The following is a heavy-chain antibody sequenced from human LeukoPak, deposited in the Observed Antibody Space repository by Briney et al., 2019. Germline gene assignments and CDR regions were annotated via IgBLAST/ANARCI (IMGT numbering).Heavy chain of an antibody. CDR2: ISYDGSNK. Sequence: PGGSLRLSCAASGFTFSSYAMHWVRQAPGKGLEWVAVISYDGSNKYYADSVKGRFTISRDNSKNTLYLQMNSLRVEDTAVYYCAKAEQQWLLPFDYWGQGTLVTVSS. CDR3: AKAEQQWLLPFDY. D-gene: IGHD6-19*01. CDR1: GFTFSSYA. V-gene: IGHV3-30-3*01. J-gene: IGHJ4*02.